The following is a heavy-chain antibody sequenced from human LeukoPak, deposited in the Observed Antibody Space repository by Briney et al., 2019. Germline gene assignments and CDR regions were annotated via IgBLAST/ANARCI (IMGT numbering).Heavy chain of an antibody. CDR3: ATVVTRDYFDY. Sequence: PSETLSLTCTVSGGSISSYYWSWIRQPPGKGLEWIGYSYYSGGTNYNPSLKSRVTISVDTSKNQFSLKLSSVTAADTAVYYCATVVTRDYFDYWGQGTLVTVSS. CDR1: GGSISSYY. CDR2: SYYSGGT. D-gene: IGHD4-17*01. V-gene: IGHV4-59*01. J-gene: IGHJ4*02.